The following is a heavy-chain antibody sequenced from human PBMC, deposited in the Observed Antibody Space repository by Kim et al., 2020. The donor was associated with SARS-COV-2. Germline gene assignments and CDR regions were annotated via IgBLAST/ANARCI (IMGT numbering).Heavy chain of an antibody. CDR1: GGSISSGRYY. J-gene: IGHJ3*02. V-gene: IGHV4-61*02. Sequence: SETLSLTCTVSGGSISSGRYYWSWIRQPAGKGLEWIGRIYSSGSTNYNPSLKSRVTISVGTSKNQFSLKLSSVTAADTAVYYCARRIVVVTTIGDTFDIWGQGTMVTVSS. CDR2: IYSSGST. D-gene: IGHD2-21*02. CDR3: ARRIVVVTTIGDTFDI.